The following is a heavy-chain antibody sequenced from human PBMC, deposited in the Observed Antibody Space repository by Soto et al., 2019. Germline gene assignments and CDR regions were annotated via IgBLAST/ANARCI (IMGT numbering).Heavy chain of an antibody. Sequence: GASVKVSCKASGYTFTSYAMHWVRQAPGQRLEWMGWSNAGNGNTKYSQEFQGRVTITRDTSTSTAYMELSSLRSEDTAVYYCARDDYGGNGAFDIWGQGTMVTVSS. V-gene: IGHV1-3*02. J-gene: IGHJ3*02. D-gene: IGHD4-17*01. CDR2: SNAGNGNT. CDR1: GYTFTSYA. CDR3: ARDDYGGNGAFDI.